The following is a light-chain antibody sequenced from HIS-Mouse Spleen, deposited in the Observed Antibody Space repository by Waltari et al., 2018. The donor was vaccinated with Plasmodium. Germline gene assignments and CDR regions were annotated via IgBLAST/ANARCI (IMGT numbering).Light chain of an antibody. CDR3: YSAADNNLV. CDR1: VLAKKY. J-gene: IGLJ3*02. Sequence: SYELTQPSPASVSPGQTARIHCSGDVLAKKYARWFQQKPGQAPVLVIYKDSERPSGLPERFSGSSAGTTVTVTISGAQVEDEADYYCYSAADNNLVFGGGTKLTVL. V-gene: IGLV3-27*01. CDR2: KDS.